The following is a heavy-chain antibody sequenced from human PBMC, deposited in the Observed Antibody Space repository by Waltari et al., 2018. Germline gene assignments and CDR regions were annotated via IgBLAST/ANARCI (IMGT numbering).Heavy chain of an antibody. CDR1: GYSLTGSL. V-gene: IGHV1-2*02. CDR2: INPKNGDT. Sequence: QVQLVQSGTEVKKPGASVKVSCQAYGYSLTGSLLHWVRQTPGQGLEWLGWINPKNGDTGYAQNFLGRVTMTRDTSINTVYMDLSGLRSDDTAVFYCARDPGPIVGAPDYWGQGTLVTVSS. D-gene: IGHD1-26*01. J-gene: IGHJ4*02. CDR3: ARDPGPIVGAPDY.